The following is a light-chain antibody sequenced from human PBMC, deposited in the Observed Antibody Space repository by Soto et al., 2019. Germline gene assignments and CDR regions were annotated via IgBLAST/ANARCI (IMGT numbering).Light chain of an antibody. CDR2: DVS. V-gene: IGKV3-11*01. CDR1: QSVSSF. J-gene: IGKJ5*01. Sequence: EIVLTQSPATLSLSPGEIATLSCSASQSVSSFLAWNQQKPGQAPRLLIYDVSNRATGIPAKFSGSGSGTDFTLTISSLEPEDFAVYYCQQYHHWPPITFGQGTRLEIK. CDR3: QQYHHWPPIT.